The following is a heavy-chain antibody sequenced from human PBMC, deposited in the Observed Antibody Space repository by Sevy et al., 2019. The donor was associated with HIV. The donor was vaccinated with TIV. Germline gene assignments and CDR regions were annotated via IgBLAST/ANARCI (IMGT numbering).Heavy chain of an antibody. J-gene: IGHJ3*02. CDR3: VRGGVRGGFDI. V-gene: IGHV4-30-2*06. Sequence: SETLSLTCTVSGASISTGEYSWSWVRQSAGTGLEWIGYIYESGSTYFNPSLKSRVTLSADRAKNQFSLRLTSVTAADTAMYHCVRGGVRGGFDIWGLGTRVTVSS. CDR1: GASISTGEYS. CDR2: IYESGST. D-gene: IGHD3-10*01.